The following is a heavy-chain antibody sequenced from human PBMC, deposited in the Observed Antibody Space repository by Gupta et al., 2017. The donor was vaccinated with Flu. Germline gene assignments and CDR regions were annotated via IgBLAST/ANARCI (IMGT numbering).Heavy chain of an antibody. V-gene: IGHV5-51*03. J-gene: IGHJ6*03. CDR3: ARLQGETRILYYYYYYMDV. Sequence: EVQLVQSGAEVKTPGESLTISCKGSGYSFTSYWIGWVRQMPGKGREWRGIIYPGDSDTRYSPSFQGQVTISGDKSISTAYLQWSSLKASDTAMYXCARLQGETRILYYYYYYMDVWGKGTTVTVSS. CDR2: IYPGDSDT. D-gene: IGHD2-21*01. CDR1: GYSFTSYW.